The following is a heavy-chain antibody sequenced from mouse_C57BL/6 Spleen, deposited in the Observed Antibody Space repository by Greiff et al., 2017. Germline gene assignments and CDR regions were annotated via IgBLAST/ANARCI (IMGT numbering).Heavy chain of an antibody. CDR3: ASLYYGGSYWYFDV. D-gene: IGHD1-1*01. CDR1: GYAFSSSW. J-gene: IGHJ1*03. V-gene: IGHV1-82*01. CDR2: IYPGDGDT. Sequence: VQLQQSGPELVKPGASVKISCKASGYAFSSSWMNWVKQRPGKGLEWIGRIYPGDGDTNYNGKFKGKATLTADKSSSTAYMQLSSLTSEDSAVYMCASLYYGGSYWYFDVWGTGTTVTVSS.